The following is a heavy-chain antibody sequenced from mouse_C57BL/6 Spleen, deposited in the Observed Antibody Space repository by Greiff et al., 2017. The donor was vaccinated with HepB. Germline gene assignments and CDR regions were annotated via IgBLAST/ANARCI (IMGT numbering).Heavy chain of an antibody. CDR1: GFNIKDYY. D-gene: IGHD1-1*01. CDR2: IDPEDGDT. V-gene: IGHV14-1*01. J-gene: IGHJ2*01. Sequence: EVQLQQSGAELVRPGASVKLSCTASGFNIKDYYMHWVKQRPEQGLEWIGRIDPEDGDTEYAPQFQGKATMTADTSSNTAYLQLSSLTSEDTAVYYCTLSYSGSSVDYWGQGTTLTVSS. CDR3: TLSYSGSSVDY.